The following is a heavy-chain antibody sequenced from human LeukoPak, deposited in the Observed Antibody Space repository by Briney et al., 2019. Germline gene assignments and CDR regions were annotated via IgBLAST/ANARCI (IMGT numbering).Heavy chain of an antibody. CDR3: ARLNRRRGNYFDY. D-gene: IGHD2/OR15-2a*01. CDR2: IYYGGNT. J-gene: IGHJ4*02. V-gene: IGHV4-61*01. CDR1: GDSVSSSNYY. Sequence: PSETLSLTCAVSGDSVSSSNYYWSWIRQPPGKGLEWIGYIYYGGNTNYNPSLQSRVTISVDTSKSQFSLKLSSVTAADTAVYYWARLNRRRGNYFDYWGQGTLVTVSS.